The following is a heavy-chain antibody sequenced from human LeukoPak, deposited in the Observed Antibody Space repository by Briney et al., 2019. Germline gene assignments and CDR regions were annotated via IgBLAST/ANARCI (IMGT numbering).Heavy chain of an antibody. CDR2: ISYDGSNK. D-gene: IGHD3-22*01. CDR3: AKEGWDSSGYSYFDY. J-gene: IGHJ4*02. V-gene: IGHV3-30*18. CDR1: GFSFSNHW. Sequence: GGSLRLSCAASGFSFSNHWVTWVRQAPGKGPEWVAVISYDGSNKYYADSVKGRFTISRDNSKNTLYLQMNSLRAEDTAVYYCAKEGWDSSGYSYFDYWGQGTLVTVSS.